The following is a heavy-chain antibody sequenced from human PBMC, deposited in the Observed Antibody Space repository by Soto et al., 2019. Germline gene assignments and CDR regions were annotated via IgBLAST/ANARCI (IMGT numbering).Heavy chain of an antibody. D-gene: IGHD3-3*01. Sequence: GRSLRLSCAASGFTFSSYAMHWDRQSPGKGLEWVAVISYDGSNKYYADSVKGRFTISRDNSKNTLYLQMNSLRAEDTAVYYCAREVSGLRFLEWLFPADYYYYGMDVWGQGTTVTVSS. J-gene: IGHJ6*02. CDR1: GFTFSSYA. CDR2: ISYDGSNK. V-gene: IGHV3-30-3*01. CDR3: AREVSGLRFLEWLFPADYYYYGMDV.